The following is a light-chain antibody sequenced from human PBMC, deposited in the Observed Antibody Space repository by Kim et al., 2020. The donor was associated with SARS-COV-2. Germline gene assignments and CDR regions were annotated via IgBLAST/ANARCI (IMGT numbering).Light chain of an antibody. J-gene: IGLJ3*02. CDR3: ATWDAGLSGPV. CDR1: DSNIGSHY. V-gene: IGLV1-47*01. CDR2: MDD. Sequence: QPVLTQPPSASGTPGQTVTISCSGSDSNIGSHYVYWFQQLPGSAPNLLIYMDDQRPSGVPDRFSGSRSGTSASLAISGLRPEDDADYHCATWDAGLSGPVFGGGTQLTVL.